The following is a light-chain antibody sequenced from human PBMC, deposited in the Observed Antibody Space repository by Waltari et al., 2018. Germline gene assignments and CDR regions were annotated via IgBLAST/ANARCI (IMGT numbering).Light chain of an antibody. V-gene: IGKV1-17*01. J-gene: IGKJ2*03. CDR2: AAT. CDR1: QGISSY. CDR3: LQHYSYPHS. Sequence: DIQMTQSPSSLSASVGDTVTITCRASQGISSYLNWFQQKPGKAPKLLIYAATTLQSGVPARFSGSGSGTEFTLTISILQPEDFAVYFCLQHYSYPHSFGQGTKVETK.